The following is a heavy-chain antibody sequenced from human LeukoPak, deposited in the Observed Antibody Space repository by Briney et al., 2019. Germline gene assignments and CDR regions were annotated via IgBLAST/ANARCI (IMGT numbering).Heavy chain of an antibody. J-gene: IGHJ4*02. Sequence: GGSLRLSCAASRFTFSSYSMNWVRQAPGKGLEWVSSISGSSSYIYYADSVKGRFTISRHNAKNSLFLQMNTLRAEDTAVYYCARDREGYCSGGSCTNFDYWGQGTLVTVSS. CDR2: ISGSSSYI. V-gene: IGHV3-21*01. CDR1: RFTFSSYS. D-gene: IGHD2-15*01. CDR3: ARDREGYCSGGSCTNFDY.